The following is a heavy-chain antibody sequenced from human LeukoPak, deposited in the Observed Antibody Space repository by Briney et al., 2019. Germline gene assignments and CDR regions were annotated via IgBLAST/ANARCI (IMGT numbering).Heavy chain of an antibody. V-gene: IGHV3-74*01. CDR3: ARDTGRSYYDSSGLIDY. CDR1: GFTFSSYA. D-gene: IGHD3-22*01. CDR2: ISADGSST. Sequence: PGGSLRLSCAASGFTFSSYAMSWVRQAPGKGLVWVSHISADGSSTGNADSVKGRFTISRDNAKNTLYLQMNSLRDEDTAVYYCARDTGRSYYDSSGLIDYWGQGTLVTVSS. J-gene: IGHJ4*02.